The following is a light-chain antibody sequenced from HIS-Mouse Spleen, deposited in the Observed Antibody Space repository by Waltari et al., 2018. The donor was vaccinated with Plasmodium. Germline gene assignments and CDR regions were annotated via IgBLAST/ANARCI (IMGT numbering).Light chain of an antibody. Sequence: QSALTQPASVSGSPGQSITISCTGPSSDVGGYNYVSWYQQHPGTAPKLMIYEVSNRPSGVSNRFSGSKSGNTASLTISGLQAEDEADYYCSSYTSSSTLRVFGGGTKLTVL. CDR2: EVS. V-gene: IGLV2-14*01. CDR3: SSYTSSSTLRV. CDR1: SSDVGGYNY. J-gene: IGLJ3*02.